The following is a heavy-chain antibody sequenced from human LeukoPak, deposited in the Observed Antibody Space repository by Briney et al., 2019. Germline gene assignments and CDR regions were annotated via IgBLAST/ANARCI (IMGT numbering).Heavy chain of an antibody. Sequence: SETLSLTCTVSGGSISSSSYYWGWIRQPPGKGLEWIGSIYYSGSTYYNPSLKSRVTISVDTSKNQFSLKLSSVTAADTAVYYCARRGRASGWPAPANYFDYWGQGTLVTVSS. CDR1: GGSISSSSYY. CDR2: IYYSGST. D-gene: IGHD6-19*01. CDR3: ARRGRASGWPAPANYFDY. J-gene: IGHJ4*02. V-gene: IGHV4-39*01.